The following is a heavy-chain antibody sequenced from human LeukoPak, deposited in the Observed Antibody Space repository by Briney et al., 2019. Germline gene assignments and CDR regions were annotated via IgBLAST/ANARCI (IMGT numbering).Heavy chain of an antibody. Sequence: ASETLSLTCTVSGGSISSYYWSWIRQPPGKGLEWIGYIYYSGSTNYNPSLKSRVTISVDTSKNQFSLKLSSVTAADTAVYYCATGGSAYSYGYLGFDYWGQGTLVTVSS. J-gene: IGHJ4*02. CDR1: GGSISSYY. V-gene: IGHV4-59*01. D-gene: IGHD5-18*01. CDR2: IYYSGST. CDR3: ATGGSAYSYGYLGFDY.